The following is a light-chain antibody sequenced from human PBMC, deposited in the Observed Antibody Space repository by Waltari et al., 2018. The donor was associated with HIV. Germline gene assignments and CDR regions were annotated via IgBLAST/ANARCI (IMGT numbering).Light chain of an antibody. J-gene: IGKJ4*01. Sequence: EIILTQSPGTLSLSPGESATLSCRASQSISSSYLAWYQKKPGQPPRLLIYGASSRATGIPDRFSGSESSTDFTLTISRLEPEDSAVYYCQQYGRSPLTFGGGTKVEIK. CDR2: GAS. CDR1: QSISSSY. V-gene: IGKV3-20*01. CDR3: QQYGRSPLT.